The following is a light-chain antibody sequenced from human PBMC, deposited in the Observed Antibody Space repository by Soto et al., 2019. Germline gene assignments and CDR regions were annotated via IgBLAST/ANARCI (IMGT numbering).Light chain of an antibody. V-gene: IGLV2-14*03. J-gene: IGLJ1*01. CDR3: TSYTTRRLYV. Sequence: QSVLTQPASVSGSPGQSSTISGTGTSSDVGAYEYVSWYQQHPGKAPKLLIYDVSNRPSGVSTRFSGSKSGNTASLTISGLQAEDECDYYCTSYTTRRLYVFGSGTNVTVL. CDR1: SSDVGAYEY. CDR2: DVS.